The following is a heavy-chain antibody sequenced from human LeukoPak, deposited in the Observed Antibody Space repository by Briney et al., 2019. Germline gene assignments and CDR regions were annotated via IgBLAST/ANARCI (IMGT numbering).Heavy chain of an antibody. Sequence: SETLSLTCTVSGGSISSSSYYWGWIRQPPGKGLEWIGSIYYSGSTYYNPSLKSRVTISVDTSKNQFSLKLSSVTAADTAVYYCARGECSGGSCPTALDYWGQGTLVTVSS. J-gene: IGHJ4*02. V-gene: IGHV4-39*01. D-gene: IGHD2-15*01. CDR3: ARGECSGGSCPTALDY. CDR2: IYYSGST. CDR1: GGSISSSSYY.